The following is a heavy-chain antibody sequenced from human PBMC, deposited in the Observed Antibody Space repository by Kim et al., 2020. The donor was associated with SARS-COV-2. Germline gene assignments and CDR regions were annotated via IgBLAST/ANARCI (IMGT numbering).Heavy chain of an antibody. CDR2: ISSGSSYI. CDR1: GFTFSSYS. D-gene: IGHD3-10*01. Sequence: GGSLRLSCAASGFTFSSYSMNWVRQAPGKGLEWVSSISSGSSYIYYADSVKGRFTISRDNAKNSLYLQMNSLRAEDTAVYYCASGLLWFGELPGDYWGQGTLVTVSS. V-gene: IGHV3-21*01. J-gene: IGHJ4*02. CDR3: ASGLLWFGELPGDY.